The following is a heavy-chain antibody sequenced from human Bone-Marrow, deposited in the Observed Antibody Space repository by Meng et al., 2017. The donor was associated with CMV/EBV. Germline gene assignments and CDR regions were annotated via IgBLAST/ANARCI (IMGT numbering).Heavy chain of an antibody. V-gene: IGHV3-74*01. D-gene: IGHD2-2*01. CDR2: INSDGSST. Sequence: GGSLRLSCAASGFTFGSHWMHWVRQAPGKGLVWVSRINSDGSSTSYADSVKGRFTISRDNAKNTLYLQMSDLTPEDSAVYYWARGQVHCSRKSCYDYSYSGMDVWGQGTTVTVSS. J-gene: IGHJ6*02. CDR1: GFTFGSHW. CDR3: ARGQVHCSRKSCYDYSYSGMDV.